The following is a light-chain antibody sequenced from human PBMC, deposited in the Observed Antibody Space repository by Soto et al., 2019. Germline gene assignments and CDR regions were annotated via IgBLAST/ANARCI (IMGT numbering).Light chain of an antibody. V-gene: IGKV3-15*01. J-gene: IGKJ1*01. CDR2: GAT. CDR1: QSGSIL. CDR3: QQYSTSQT. Sequence: IVVTESPATLSVSPRERATLSCRASQSGSILLAWYQQKPGQAPRLLIRGATTSATGIPATCSSRGSGTDFTLTISRLEPEVFVVYFCQQYSTSQTFGQGTKV.